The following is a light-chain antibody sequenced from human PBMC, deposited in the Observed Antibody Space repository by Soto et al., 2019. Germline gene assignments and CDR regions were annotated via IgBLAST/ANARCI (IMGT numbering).Light chain of an antibody. Sequence: DIQMTQSTSSLSASLGDRVTITCRASQSISTYLNWYQQKPGKAPKLLSYAASNLQSGVTSQFSGSGSGTDFTLTSSSLQPEDFASYYCQQTYSTPRTFGQGTKVEIK. CDR3: QQTYSTPRT. CDR1: QSISTY. V-gene: IGKV1-39*01. CDR2: AAS. J-gene: IGKJ1*01.